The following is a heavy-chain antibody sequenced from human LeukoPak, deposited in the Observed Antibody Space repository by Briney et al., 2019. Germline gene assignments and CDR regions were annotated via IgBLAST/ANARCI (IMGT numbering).Heavy chain of an antibody. CDR3: VRHVPVSYPSGFDY. CDR1: GYNFATKW. V-gene: IGHV5-51*01. Sequence: GESLKISCKGSGYNFATKWIGWVRQMPGKGLERMGIIYPGDSDTRYSPSFQGQVTISADKSVNTAYLQWSSLKASDTAIYYCVRHVPVSYPSGFDYWGQGILVTVSS. CDR2: IYPGDSDT. J-gene: IGHJ4*02. D-gene: IGHD3-10*01.